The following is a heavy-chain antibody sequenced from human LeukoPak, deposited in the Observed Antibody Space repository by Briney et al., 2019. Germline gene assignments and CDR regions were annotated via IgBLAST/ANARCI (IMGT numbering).Heavy chain of an antibody. D-gene: IGHD6-19*01. J-gene: IGHJ4*02. CDR2: INPNSGGT. CDR1: GYTFTGYY. Sequence: ASVKVSCKASGYTFTGYYMHWVRQAPGQGLEWMGWINPNSGGTNYAQKFQGRVTMTRDTSISTAYMELSRLRSDDTAVYYCASVSAVAISDFDYWGQGALVTVSS. CDR3: ASVSAVAISDFDY. V-gene: IGHV1-2*02.